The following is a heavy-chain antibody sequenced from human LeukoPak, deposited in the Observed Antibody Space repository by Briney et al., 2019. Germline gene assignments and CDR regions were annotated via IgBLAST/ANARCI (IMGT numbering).Heavy chain of an antibody. CDR1: GFTFSSHA. D-gene: IGHD2-21*02. CDR3: AKWGCSGSDCYPFDY. J-gene: IGHJ4*02. V-gene: IGHV3-23*01. Sequence: GRSLRLSCAGSGFTFSSHAMSWVRQAPGKGLEGVSAMSGSGGSTYYADSEKGRFNISRDNSKNTLYLQMNSLRAEDTAVYYCAKWGCSGSDCYPFDYWGQGTMVTVSS. CDR2: MSGSGGST.